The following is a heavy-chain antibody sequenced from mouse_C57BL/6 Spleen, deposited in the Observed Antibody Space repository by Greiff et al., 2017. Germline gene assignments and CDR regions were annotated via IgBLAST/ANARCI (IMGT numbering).Heavy chain of an antibody. Sequence: QVQLQQSGAELAKPGASVKLSCKASGYTFTSYWMHWVKQRPGQGLEWIGYINPSSGYTKYNQKFKDKATLTAGKSSSTAYMQLSSLTYEDSAVYYCARTVVAFYYFDYWGQGTTLTVSS. V-gene: IGHV1-7*01. CDR3: ARTVVAFYYFDY. CDR1: GYTFTSYW. J-gene: IGHJ2*01. CDR2: INPSSGYT. D-gene: IGHD1-1*01.